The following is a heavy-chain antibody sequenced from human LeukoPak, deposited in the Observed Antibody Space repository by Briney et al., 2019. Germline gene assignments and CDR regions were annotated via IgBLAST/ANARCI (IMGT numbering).Heavy chain of an antibody. CDR3: TRSLY. CDR1: GFTFSSYS. Sequence: TGGSLRLSCAASGFTFSSYSMNWVRQAPGKGLEWLSYISNSSSTIYYADSVKGRFTISRDDAKNSLYLQMNNLRAEDTALYYCTRSLYWGRGTLVTVSS. CDR2: ISNSSSTI. V-gene: IGHV3-48*04. J-gene: IGHJ4*02.